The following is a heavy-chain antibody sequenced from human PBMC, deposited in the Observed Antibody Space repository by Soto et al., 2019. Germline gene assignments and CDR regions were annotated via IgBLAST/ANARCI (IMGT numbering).Heavy chain of an antibody. CDR2: ISAYNGNT. CDR1: GYTFTSYG. D-gene: IGHD3-3*01. CDR3: ARKSNDFWSGYHQDY. J-gene: IGHJ4*02. Sequence: ASVKVSCKASGYTFTSYGISWVRQAPGQGLEWMGWISAYNGNTNYAQKLQGRVTMTTDTSTSTAYMELRSLRSDDTAVYYCARKSNDFWSGYHQDYWGQGTLVTVSS. V-gene: IGHV1-18*01.